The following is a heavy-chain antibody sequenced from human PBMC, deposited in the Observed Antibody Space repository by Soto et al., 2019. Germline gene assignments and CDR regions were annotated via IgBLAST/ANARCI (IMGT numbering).Heavy chain of an antibody. CDR3: AREKVGPYYYGSGSYINGMDV. Sequence: ASVKVSCKASGYTFTGYYMHWVRQAPGQGLEWMGWINPNSGGTNYAQKFQGWVTMTRDTSISTAYMELSRLRSDDTAVYYCAREKVGPYYYGSGSYINGMDVWGQGTTVTVSS. D-gene: IGHD3-10*01. J-gene: IGHJ6*02. CDR2: INPNSGGT. CDR1: GYTFTGYY. V-gene: IGHV1-2*04.